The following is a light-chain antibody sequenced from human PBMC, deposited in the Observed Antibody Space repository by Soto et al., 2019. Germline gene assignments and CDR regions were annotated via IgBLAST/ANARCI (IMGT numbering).Light chain of an antibody. J-gene: IGKJ2*01. CDR2: GAS. CDR3: QQYGSSPYT. Sequence: IVLTQSPGTLSLSPGERATLSCRASQSVSSSYLAWYQQKPGQAPRLLIYGASSRATGIPDRFSGSGSGTGFTLTISRLEPEDFAVYYCQQYGSSPYTFGQGTKLETK. CDR1: QSVSSSY. V-gene: IGKV3-20*01.